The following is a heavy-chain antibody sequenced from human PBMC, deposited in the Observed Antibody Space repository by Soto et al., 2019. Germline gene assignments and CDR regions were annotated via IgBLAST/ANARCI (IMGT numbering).Heavy chain of an antibody. CDR1: GGSVSSGSYY. J-gene: IGHJ6*02. CDR3: ARASPPAPVYSSSYYYYYGMDV. CDR2: IYYSGST. Sequence: ETLSLTCTVSGGSVSSGSYYWSWIRQPPGKGLEWIGYIYYSGSTNYNPSLKSRVTISVDTSKNQFSLKLSSVTAADTAVYYCARASPPAPVYSSSYYYYYGMDVWGQGTTVTVSS. V-gene: IGHV4-61*01. D-gene: IGHD6-6*01.